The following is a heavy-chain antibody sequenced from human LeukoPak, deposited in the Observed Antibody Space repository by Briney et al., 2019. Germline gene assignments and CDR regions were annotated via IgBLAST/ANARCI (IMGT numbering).Heavy chain of an antibody. CDR2: ISSSGGLI. J-gene: IGHJ3*02. D-gene: IGHD4-23*01. CDR3: ARVKVSGGFDI. Sequence: AGGSLRLSCAASGFTFSDYYMSWIRQAPGKGLEWVPYISSSGGLIYDADSVKGRFTISRDNSKNTLYLQMGSLGAEDMAVYYCARVKVSGGFDIWGQGTMVTVSS. V-gene: IGHV3-11*04. CDR1: GFTFSDYY.